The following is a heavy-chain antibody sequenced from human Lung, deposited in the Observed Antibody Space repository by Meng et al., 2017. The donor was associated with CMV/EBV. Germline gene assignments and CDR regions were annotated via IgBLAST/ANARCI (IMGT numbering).Heavy chain of an antibody. V-gene: IGHV3-21*01. CDR1: GFTFSSYS. D-gene: IGHD2-15*01. CDR2: SSSNSKYI. J-gene: IGHJ4*02. Sequence: SXAASGFTFSSYSVNWVRHPPGKGLEWVSSSSSNSKYIFYADSVKGRFTISRDNAKNALHLQKNSLRDEDTALYYCARDYCSRSSCSFDYLGQGTXVTVAS. CDR3: ARDYCSRSSCSFDY.